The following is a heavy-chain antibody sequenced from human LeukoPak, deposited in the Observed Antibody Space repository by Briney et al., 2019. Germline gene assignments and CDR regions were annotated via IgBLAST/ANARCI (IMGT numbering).Heavy chain of an antibody. CDR2: IKQDGSEK. CDR3: AREAYDSSGYYYFDY. CDR1: GFTFSTYW. J-gene: IGHJ4*02. V-gene: IGHV3-7*03. D-gene: IGHD3-22*01. Sequence: GGSLRLSCAASGFTFSTYWMSWVRQTPEKGLEWVAHIKQDGSEKYYVDSVKGRFTISRDSAKNSLYLQMNSLRAEDTAVYYCAREAYDSSGYYYFDYWGQGTLVTVSS.